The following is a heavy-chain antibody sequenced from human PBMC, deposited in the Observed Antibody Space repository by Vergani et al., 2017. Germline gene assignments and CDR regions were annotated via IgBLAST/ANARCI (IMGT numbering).Heavy chain of an antibody. CDR1: GFTFSSYS. CDR3: SRGRGYSFGYSDY. CDR2: IRNKAYGGTT. V-gene: IGHV3-49*04. J-gene: IGHJ4*02. D-gene: IGHD5-18*01. Sequence: QLVESGGGWVQPGGSLRLSCAASGFTFSSYSMNWVRQAPGKGLEWVAFIRNKAYGGTTEYAASVKGRFTISRDDSKRLAYLQLSGLKTEDTAVYFCSRGRGYSFGYSDYWGQGTLVTVSS.